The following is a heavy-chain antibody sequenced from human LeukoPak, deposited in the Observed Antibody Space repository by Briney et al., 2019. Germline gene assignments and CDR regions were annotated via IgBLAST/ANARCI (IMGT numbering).Heavy chain of an antibody. Sequence: SGGSLRLSCAASGFTFDDYAMHWVRQAPGKGLEWVSGISWNSGSIGYADSVKGRFTISRDNAKNSLYLQMNSLRAEDTALYYCAKGRGVVPAAVFDYWGQGTLVTVSS. V-gene: IGHV3-9*01. J-gene: IGHJ4*02. CDR3: AKGRGVVPAAVFDY. D-gene: IGHD2-2*01. CDR2: ISWNSGSI. CDR1: GFTFDDYA.